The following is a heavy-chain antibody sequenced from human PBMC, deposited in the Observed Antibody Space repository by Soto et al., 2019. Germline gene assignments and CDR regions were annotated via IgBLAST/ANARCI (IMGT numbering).Heavy chain of an antibody. CDR3: ARGGHVVVVTAAFDN. J-gene: IGHJ4*01. Sequence: GASVKVSCKASGYTFTRSGMNWVRQAPGQGLEWMGWISVYNGNTKYAQSLQGRLTMTTDTSTSTAYMELRSLKYDDTAVYYCARGGHVVVVTAAFDNWGHGTLVTVSS. V-gene: IGHV1-18*01. CDR2: ISVYNGNT. CDR1: GYTFTRSG. D-gene: IGHD2-21*02.